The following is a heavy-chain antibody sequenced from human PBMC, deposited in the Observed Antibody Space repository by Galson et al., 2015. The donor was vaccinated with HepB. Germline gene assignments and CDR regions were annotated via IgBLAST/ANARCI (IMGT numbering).Heavy chain of an antibody. D-gene: IGHD5-18*01. CDR1: GFSLSTSGMC. V-gene: IGHV2-70*11. J-gene: IGHJ4*02. CDR2: IDWDDDK. Sequence: PALVKPTQTLTLPCTFSGFSLSTSGMCVSWIRQPPGKALEWLARIDWDDDKYYSTSLKTRLTISKDTSKNQVVLTMTNMDPVDTATYYCARTRRGYSYGMAGFDYWGQGTLVTVSS. CDR3: ARTRRGYSYGMAGFDY.